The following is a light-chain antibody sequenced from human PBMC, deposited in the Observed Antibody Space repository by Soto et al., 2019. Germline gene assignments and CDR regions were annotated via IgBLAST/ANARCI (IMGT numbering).Light chain of an antibody. CDR3: ELYGKPART. Sequence: WKHSPGTLALRRGKVSTGAGSVGERVSRNYLAWYQQKPGQAPRLLVYGGSSRATGIPDRFSGSGSGTDFTLTISSLEPEDFAVYHCELYGKPARTFCQGTMVDIK. V-gene: IGKV3-20*01. CDR2: GGS. CDR1: ERVSRNY. J-gene: IGKJ1*01.